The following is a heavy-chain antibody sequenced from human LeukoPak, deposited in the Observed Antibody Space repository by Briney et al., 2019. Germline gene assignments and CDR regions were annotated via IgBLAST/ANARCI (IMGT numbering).Heavy chain of an antibody. V-gene: IGHV3-23*01. Sequence: RGSLRLSCADPGFTFSSYAMSWVRQAPGKGLEWVSTISGSGGSTYYADSVKGRFTISRDDSNNTLYLQMASLRAEDTAVDYCAKGGPYVDYPWWYFCLWGRGTLVTVSS. J-gene: IGHJ2*01. D-gene: IGHD4-17*01. CDR2: ISGSGGST. CDR3: AKGGPYVDYPWWYFCL. CDR1: GFTFSSYA.